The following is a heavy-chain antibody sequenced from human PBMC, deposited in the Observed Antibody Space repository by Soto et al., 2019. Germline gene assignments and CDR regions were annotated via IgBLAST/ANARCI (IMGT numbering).Heavy chain of an antibody. CDR3: TRKKCTGDCYLFDY. V-gene: IGHV1-18*01. Sequence: ASVKVSCKASGYTFNTYGVNWVRQVPGQGLEWMGWINTDSGNPSYAQKFQGRVSMTRDTSSGTAYMEMRSLTSDDTAVYYCTRKKCTGDCYLFDYWGQGTLVTV. J-gene: IGHJ4*02. CDR1: GYTFNTYG. CDR2: INTDSGNP. D-gene: IGHD2-21*02.